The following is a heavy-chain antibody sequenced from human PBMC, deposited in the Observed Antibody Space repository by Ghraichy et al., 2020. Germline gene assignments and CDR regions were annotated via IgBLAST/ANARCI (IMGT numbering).Heavy chain of an antibody. D-gene: IGHD1-20*01. CDR3: ARLYNWEDPGFDY. CDR1: GFTFSSFE. V-gene: IGHV3-48*03. J-gene: IGHJ4*02. Sequence: GSLRLSCEASGFTFSSFEMNWVRQAPGKGLEWLSYISGSGATIYYADSVKGRFSISRDNARNSLYLQMNSLRAEDTAVYYCARLYNWEDPGFDYWGQGTLVTVSS. CDR2: ISGSGATI.